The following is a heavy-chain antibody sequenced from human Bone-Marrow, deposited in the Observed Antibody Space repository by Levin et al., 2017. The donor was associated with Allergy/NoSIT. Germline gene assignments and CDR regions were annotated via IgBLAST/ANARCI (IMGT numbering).Heavy chain of an antibody. CDR1: GFRFNNYG. CDR2: VSSDGSDE. J-gene: IGHJ4*02. D-gene: IGHD2-8*02. Sequence: GGSLRLSCAASGFRFNNYGMHWVRQAPGKGLEWVALVSSDGSDEFYAVSVRGRFTISRDNSNNRLFLQLDSLRPEDTALYYCARGHEADILVPGHNYLDCWGQGTLVTVSS. V-gene: IGHV3-30*13. CDR3: ARGHEADILVPGHNYLDC.